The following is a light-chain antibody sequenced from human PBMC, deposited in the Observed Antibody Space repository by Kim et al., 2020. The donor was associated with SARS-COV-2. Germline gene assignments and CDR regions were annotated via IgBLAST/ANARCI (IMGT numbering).Light chain of an antibody. V-gene: IGLV2-23*02. CDR1: SSGVGSYNL. Sequence: GQSITISCSGTSSGVGSYNLVSWYRHHPGKAPKLMIYEVTKRPSGVSNRFSGSKSGNTASLTISGLQAEDEADYYCCSFAGSSTWVFGGGTQLTVL. CDR2: EVT. J-gene: IGLJ3*02. CDR3: CSFAGSSTWV.